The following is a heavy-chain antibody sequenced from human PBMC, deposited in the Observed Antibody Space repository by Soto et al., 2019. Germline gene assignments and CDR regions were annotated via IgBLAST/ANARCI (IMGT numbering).Heavy chain of an antibody. CDR2: INHSGST. V-gene: IGHV4-34*01. Sequence: SETLSLTCAVYGGSFSGYYWSWIRQPPGKGLEWIGEINHSGSTNYNPSLKSRVTISVDTSKNQFSLKLSSVTAADTAVYYCAARITMVRGWEQSYGMDVWGQGTTVTVSS. J-gene: IGHJ6*02. CDR1: GGSFSGYY. CDR3: AARITMVRGWEQSYGMDV. D-gene: IGHD3-10*01.